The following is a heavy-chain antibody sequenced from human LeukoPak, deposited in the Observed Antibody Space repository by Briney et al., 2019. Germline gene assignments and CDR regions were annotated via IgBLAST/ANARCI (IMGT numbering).Heavy chain of an antibody. Sequence: PGGSLRLSCAASGFTFDDYGISWVRQAPGKGLEWVSGINWNGGSTGYADSVKGRFTISGDNAKNSLYLQMNSLRAEDTALYYCARDRFTSTFKADYYYYYMDVWGKGTTVTVSS. CDR3: ARDRFTSTFKADYYYYYMDV. D-gene: IGHD5-12*01. CDR2: INWNGGST. CDR1: GFTFDDYG. V-gene: IGHV3-20*04. J-gene: IGHJ6*03.